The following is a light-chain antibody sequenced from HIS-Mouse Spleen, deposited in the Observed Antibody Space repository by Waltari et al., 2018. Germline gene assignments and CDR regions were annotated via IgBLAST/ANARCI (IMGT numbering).Light chain of an antibody. J-gene: IGLJ2*01. V-gene: IGLV3-10*01. CDR2: EDS. CDR3: YSTDSSGNHRV. CDR1: ALPKTY. Sequence: SYELTQPPSVSVSPGQTARLPCPGDALPKTYAYWYQQKSGQAPVLVIYEDSKRPSGIPERFSGSSSGTMATLTISGAQVEDEADYYCYSTDSSGNHRVFGGGTKLTVL.